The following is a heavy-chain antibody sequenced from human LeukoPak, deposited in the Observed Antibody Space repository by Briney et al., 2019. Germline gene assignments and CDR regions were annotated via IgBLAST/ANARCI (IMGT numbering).Heavy chain of an antibody. CDR2: IWYDGGNK. CDR3: ARAAYDSSGYLTL. V-gene: IGHV3-33*01. CDR1: GFTFSSYG. D-gene: IGHD3-22*01. Sequence: GGSLRLSCAASGFTFSSYGMHWVRQAPGKGLEWVAVIWYDGGNKYYADSVKGRFTISRDNSKNTLYLQMNSLRAEDTAVYYCARAAYDSSGYLTLRGQGTLVTVSS. J-gene: IGHJ4*02.